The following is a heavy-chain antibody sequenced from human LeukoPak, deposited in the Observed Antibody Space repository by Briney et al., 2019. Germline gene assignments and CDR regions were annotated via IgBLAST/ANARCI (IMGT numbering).Heavy chain of an antibody. Sequence: SETLSLTCSVSGGSISGYFWSWIRQPAGRGLELIGRFYTSGDAYYKPSLRSRVTMSVDKSKNQISLEVQSVTAADTAVYYCASATTKEATRYYLDYWGQGTLVTVSS. J-gene: IGHJ4*02. CDR3: ASATTKEATRYYLDY. CDR2: FYTSGDA. D-gene: IGHD1-26*01. V-gene: IGHV4-4*07. CDR1: GGSISGYF.